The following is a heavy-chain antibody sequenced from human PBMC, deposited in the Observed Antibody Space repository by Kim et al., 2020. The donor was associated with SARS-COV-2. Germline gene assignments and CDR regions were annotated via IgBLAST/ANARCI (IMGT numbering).Heavy chain of an antibody. V-gene: IGHV3-23*01. D-gene: IGHD3-22*01. CDR3: AKFSYDTSGYSPGGAFDV. J-gene: IGHJ3*01. Sequence: GGSLRLSCAASGFTFSSYAMSWVRQAPGKGPEWVSGSSGSGGTTYYADSVKGRFTISRDNSMNTLSLQMNSLRAEDTAVYYCAKFSYDTSGYSPGGAFDVWGQGTMVTVSS. CDR2: SSGSGGTT. CDR1: GFTFSSYA.